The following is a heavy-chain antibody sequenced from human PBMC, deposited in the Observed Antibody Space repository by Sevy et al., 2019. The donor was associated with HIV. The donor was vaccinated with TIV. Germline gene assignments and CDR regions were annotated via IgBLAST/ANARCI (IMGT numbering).Heavy chain of an antibody. Sequence: GGSLRLSCAASGFTFSNAWMSWVRQAPGKGLEWVGRIKSKTDGGTTDYAAPVKGRFTISRDDSKNTLYLQMNSLSAEDTGVYYCVREGLGGFSYSLDCWGQGTLVTVSS. CDR2: IKSKTDGGTT. CDR3: VREGLGGFSYSLDC. J-gene: IGHJ4*02. V-gene: IGHV3-15*01. CDR1: GFTFSNAW. D-gene: IGHD3-16*01.